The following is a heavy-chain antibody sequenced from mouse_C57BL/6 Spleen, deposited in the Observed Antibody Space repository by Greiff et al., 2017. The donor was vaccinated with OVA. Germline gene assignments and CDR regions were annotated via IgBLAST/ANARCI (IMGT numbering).Heavy chain of an antibody. CDR1: GFTIKNTY. CDR3: ARNPSYYGDYAMDY. V-gene: IGHV14-3*01. Sequence: VQLQQPGAELVMPGASVKLSCTASGFTIKNTYMHWVKQRPEQGLEWIGRIDPANGNTKYAPKFQGKATITADTSSNTAYLQLSSLTSEDTAIYYCARNPSYYGDYAMDYWGQGTSVTVSS. CDR2: IDPANGNT. J-gene: IGHJ4*01. D-gene: IGHD1-1*01.